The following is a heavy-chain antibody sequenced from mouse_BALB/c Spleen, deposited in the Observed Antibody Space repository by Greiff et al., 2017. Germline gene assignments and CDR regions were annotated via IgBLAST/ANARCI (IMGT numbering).Heavy chain of an antibody. CDR1: GYSITSGYY. V-gene: IGHV3-6*02. CDR3: ANGNYYFDY. CDR2: ISYDGSN. D-gene: IGHD2-1*01. J-gene: IGHJ2*01. Sequence: EVHLVESGPGLVKPSQSLSLTCSVTGYSITSGYYWNWIRQFPGNKLEWMGYISYDGSNNYNPSLKNRISITRDTSKNQFFLKLNSVTTEDTATYYCANGNYYFDYWGQGTTLTVSS.